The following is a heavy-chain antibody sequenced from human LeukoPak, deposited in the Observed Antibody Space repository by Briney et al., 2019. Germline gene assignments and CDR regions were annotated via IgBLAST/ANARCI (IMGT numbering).Heavy chain of an antibody. Sequence: SETLSLTCAVYGGSFSGNYWSWFRQPPGKGLEWIGEINHSGFTNYNPSLKSRVTISVDTSENQFSLKVTSVTAADTAIYYCARHNVAVAHNEFDYWGQGTLVTVSS. CDR3: ARHNVAVAHNEFDY. CDR2: INHSGFT. V-gene: IGHV4-34*01. J-gene: IGHJ4*02. CDR1: GGSFSGNY. D-gene: IGHD6-19*01.